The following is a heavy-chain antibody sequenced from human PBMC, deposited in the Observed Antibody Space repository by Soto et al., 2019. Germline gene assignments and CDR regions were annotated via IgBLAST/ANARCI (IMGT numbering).Heavy chain of an antibody. D-gene: IGHD3-16*02. V-gene: IGHV3-48*03. J-gene: IGHJ3*02. CDR2: ISSSGSTI. Sequence: GGSLRLSCAASGFTFISYEMNWVRQAPGKGLEWVSYISSSGSTIYYADSVKGRFTISRDNAKNSLYLQMNSLRAEDTAVYYCARPYYVWGSYRPNAFDIWGQGTMVTVSS. CDR3: ARPYYVWGSYRPNAFDI. CDR1: GFTFISYE.